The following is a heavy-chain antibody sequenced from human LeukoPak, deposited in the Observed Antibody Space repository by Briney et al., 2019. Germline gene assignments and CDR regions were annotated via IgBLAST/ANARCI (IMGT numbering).Heavy chain of an antibody. CDR3: ARGSSGDWYRDYFDY. V-gene: IGHV3-7*01. CDR1: GFTFSSYW. CDR2: IKQDGSEK. D-gene: IGHD2-21*02. Sequence: GGSLRLSCAASGFTFSSYWMRWVRQAPGKGLEWVANIKQDGSEKYYVDSVKGRFTISRDNAKNSLCLQMNSLRAEDTAVYYCARGSSGDWYRDYFDYWGQGTLVTVSS. J-gene: IGHJ4*02.